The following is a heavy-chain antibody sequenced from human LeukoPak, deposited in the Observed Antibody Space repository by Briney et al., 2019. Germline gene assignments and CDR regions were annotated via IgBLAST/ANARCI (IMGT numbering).Heavy chain of an antibody. V-gene: IGHV4-34*01. CDR2: INHSGST. D-gene: IGHD5-24*01. Sequence: SETLSLTCAVYGGSFSGYYWSWIRQPPGKGLEWIGEINHSGSTNYNPSLKSRVTISVDTSKNQFSLKLSSVTAADTAVYYCARLVPEMATALYGMDVWGQGTTVTVSS. CDR1: GGSFSGYY. CDR3: ARLVPEMATALYGMDV. J-gene: IGHJ6*02.